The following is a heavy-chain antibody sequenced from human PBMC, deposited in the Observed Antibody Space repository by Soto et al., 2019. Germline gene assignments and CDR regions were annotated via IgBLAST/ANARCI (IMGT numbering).Heavy chain of an antibody. CDR3: ARDWIAAAGTDKPYYYYGMDV. CDR1: GYTFTSYG. J-gene: IGHJ6*02. CDR2: ISAYNGNT. Sequence: ASVKVSCKASGYTFTSYGISWVRQAPGQGLEWMGWISAYNGNTNYAQKLQGRVTMTTDTSTSTAYMELRSLRSDDTAVYYCARDWIAAAGTDKPYYYYGMDVWGQGTTVTVSS. V-gene: IGHV1-18*01. D-gene: IGHD6-13*01.